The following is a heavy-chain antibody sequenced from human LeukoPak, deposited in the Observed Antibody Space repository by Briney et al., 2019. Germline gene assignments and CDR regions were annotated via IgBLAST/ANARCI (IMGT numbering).Heavy chain of an antibody. CDR3: ARVLPETYYYYYYMDV. J-gene: IGHJ6*03. CDR2: IKQDGSEK. V-gene: IGHV3-7*01. Sequence: PGGSLRLSCAASGFTFSSYWMSWVRQAPGKGLEWVANIKQDGSEKYYVDSVKGRFTISRDNAKNSLYLQMNSLRAEDTAVYYCARVLPETYYYYYYMDVWGKGTTVTVSS. CDR1: GFTFSSYW.